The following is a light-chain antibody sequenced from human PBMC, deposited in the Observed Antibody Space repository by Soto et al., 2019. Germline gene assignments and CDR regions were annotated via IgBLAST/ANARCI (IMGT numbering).Light chain of an antibody. V-gene: IGKV3-20*01. Sequence: IVLTQSPGTLSLSPGERATLSCRASQSVSSSFLAWYQQKLGQAPRLLIYGASTRATGIPDRFSGSGSGTDFTLTISRLEPEDFAVYYCQQYRYSPLTFGGGTKVEIK. J-gene: IGKJ4*01. CDR2: GAS. CDR3: QQYRYSPLT. CDR1: QSVSSSF.